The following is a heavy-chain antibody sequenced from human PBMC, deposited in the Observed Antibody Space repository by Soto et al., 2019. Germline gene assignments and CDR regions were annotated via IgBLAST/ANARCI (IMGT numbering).Heavy chain of an antibody. Sequence: SETLSLTCTVSGGSISSCYWSWIRQPPGKGLEWIGYIYYSGSTNYNPSLKSRVTISVDTSKNQFSLKLSSVTAADTAVYYCARDYYDSSGYYPFDYWGQGTLVTVSS. D-gene: IGHD3-22*01. CDR1: GGSISSCY. J-gene: IGHJ4*02. CDR3: ARDYYDSSGYYPFDY. CDR2: IYYSGST. V-gene: IGHV4-59*01.